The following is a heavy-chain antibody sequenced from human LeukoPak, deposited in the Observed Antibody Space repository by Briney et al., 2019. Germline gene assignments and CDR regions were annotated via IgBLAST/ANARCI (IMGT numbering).Heavy chain of an antibody. J-gene: IGHJ4*02. D-gene: IGHD5-18*01. CDR1: RFTFNRHW. CDR2: IKKDGSEK. V-gene: IGHV3-7*01. CDR3: ARHLSGVTGYTYGRGIDY. Sequence: GGSLRLSCAASRFTFNRHWMSWVRHAPGEGLERVANIKKDGSEKYYVDSGKGRFTISRDNAKTPLYLQMNSLRAEDTAVYYCARHLSGVTGYTYGRGIDYWGQGTLVTVSS.